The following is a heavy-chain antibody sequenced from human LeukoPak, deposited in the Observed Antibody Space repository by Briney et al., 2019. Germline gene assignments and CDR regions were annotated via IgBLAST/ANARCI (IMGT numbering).Heavy chain of an antibody. CDR1: GFTFSSYW. Sequence: GGSLRLSCAASGFTFSSYWMSWVRQAPGKGLEWVANIKQDGSEKYYVDSVKGRFTISRDNAKNSLYLQMNSLRAEDTAVYYCARTGLDSSGYHDAFDIWGQGTMVTVSS. V-gene: IGHV3-7*01. J-gene: IGHJ3*02. CDR2: IKQDGSEK. D-gene: IGHD3-22*01. CDR3: ARTGLDSSGYHDAFDI.